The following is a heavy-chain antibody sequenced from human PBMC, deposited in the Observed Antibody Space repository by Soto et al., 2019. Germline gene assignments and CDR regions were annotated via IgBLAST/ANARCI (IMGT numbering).Heavy chain of an antibody. J-gene: IGHJ4*02. CDR2: IYYSGST. Sequence: QVQLQESGPGLVKPSETLSLTCTVSGGSISSYYWSWIRQPPGKGLEWIGYIYYSGSTNYNPSLKSRVAISVDRSKNHFSLKLSSVTDADTAVYYCASLSRIQLEYYFDYWGQGTLVTVSS. CDR1: GGSISSYY. D-gene: IGHD5-18*01. CDR3: ASLSRIQLEYYFDY. V-gene: IGHV4-59*08.